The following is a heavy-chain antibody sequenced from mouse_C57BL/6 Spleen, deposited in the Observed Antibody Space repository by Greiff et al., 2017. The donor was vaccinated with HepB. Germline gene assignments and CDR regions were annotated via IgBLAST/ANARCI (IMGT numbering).Heavy chain of an antibody. Sequence: EVQLQQSGPGLVKPSQSLSLTCSVTGYSITSGYYWNWIRQFPGNKLEWMGYISYDGSNNYNPSLKNRISITRDTSKNQFFLKLNSVTTEDTATYYCARDRDYYGSRGFAYWGQGTLVTVSA. J-gene: IGHJ3*01. V-gene: IGHV3-6*01. D-gene: IGHD1-1*01. CDR3: ARDRDYYGSRGFAY. CDR1: GYSITSGYY. CDR2: ISYDGSN.